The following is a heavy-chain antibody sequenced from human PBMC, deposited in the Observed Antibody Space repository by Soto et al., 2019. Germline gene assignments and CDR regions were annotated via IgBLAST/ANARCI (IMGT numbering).Heavy chain of an antibody. V-gene: IGHV3-30*03. CDR3: ASAGDNWTN. J-gene: IGHJ4*02. Sequence: QVQLVESGGGVVQPGRSLRLSCAASGFTFSSYGMHWVRQAPGKGLEWVAVISYDGSNKYYADSVKGRFTISRDNSKNTLYLQMNSLRAEDMAVYYCASAGDNWTNWGQGTLVTVSS. CDR2: ISYDGSNK. CDR1: GFTFSSYG. D-gene: IGHD1-20*01.